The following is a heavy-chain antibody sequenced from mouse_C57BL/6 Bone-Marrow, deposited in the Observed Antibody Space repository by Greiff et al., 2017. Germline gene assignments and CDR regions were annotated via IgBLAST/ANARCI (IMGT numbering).Heavy chain of an antibody. CDR3: ARSGFYYGSSYGGWAMDY. J-gene: IGHJ4*01. CDR2: IDPANGNT. CDR1: GFNIKNTY. V-gene: IGHV14-3*01. D-gene: IGHD1-1*01. Sequence: VQLKQSVAELVRPGASVKLSCTASGFNIKNTYMHWVKQRPEQGLEWIGRIDPANGNTKYAPKFQGKATITADTSSNTAYLQLSSLTSEDTAIYYCARSGFYYGSSYGGWAMDYWGQGTSVTVSS.